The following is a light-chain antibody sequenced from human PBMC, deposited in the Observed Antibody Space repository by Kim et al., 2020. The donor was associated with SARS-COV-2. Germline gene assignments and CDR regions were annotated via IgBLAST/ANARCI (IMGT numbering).Light chain of an antibody. CDR3: QQRSSWPPTYT. CDR1: QSISGF. Sequence: RGQRATLACRASQSISGFLAWLQPKPGQAPRLLIYAASNRATGIPARCGGSGSGTDFTLTISFLEPEDFAVYYSQQRSSWPPTYTFGQWTKLEI. CDR2: AAS. J-gene: IGKJ2*01. V-gene: IGKV3-11*01.